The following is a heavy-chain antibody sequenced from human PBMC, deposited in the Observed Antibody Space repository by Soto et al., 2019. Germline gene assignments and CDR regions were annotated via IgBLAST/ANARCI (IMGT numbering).Heavy chain of an antibody. CDR2: ISSSSSTI. CDR1: GFTFSSYS. Sequence: EVQLVESGGGLVQPGGSLRLSCAASGFTFSSYSMNWVRQAPGKGLEGVSYISSSSSTIYYADSVKGRFTISRDNAKNSLYLQMNSLSDEDTAVYYCERGLGRSSSGYPDAFDIWGQGTMVTVSS. J-gene: IGHJ3*02. V-gene: IGHV3-48*02. D-gene: IGHD3-22*01. CDR3: ERGLGRSSSGYPDAFDI.